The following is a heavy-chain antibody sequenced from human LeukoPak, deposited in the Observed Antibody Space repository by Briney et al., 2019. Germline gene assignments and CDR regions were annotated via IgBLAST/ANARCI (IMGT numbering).Heavy chain of an antibody. CDR2: ISGRGASK. D-gene: IGHD3-22*01. CDR1: GLTFNNYA. V-gene: IGHV3-23*01. Sequence: GGSLRLSCAVSGLTFNNYAMSWVRQAPGKGLEWVSGISGRGASKYYADSVKGRFTISRDNSKNTVYLQMNSLRAEDTAIYYCAKHSHDGSAPYYEVQLDYWGQGTLVTVSS. J-gene: IGHJ4*02. CDR3: AKHSHDGSAPYYEVQLDY.